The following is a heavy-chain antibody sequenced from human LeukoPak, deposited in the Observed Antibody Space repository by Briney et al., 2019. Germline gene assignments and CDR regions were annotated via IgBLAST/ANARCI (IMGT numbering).Heavy chain of an antibody. CDR1: GFTFSSYE. V-gene: IGHV3-48*03. J-gene: IGHJ3*02. D-gene: IGHD3-10*01. CDR2: ISSSGSTI. CDR3: ARWALLWFGEHDAFDI. Sequence: GGSLRLSCAASGFTFSSYEMNWVRQAPGKGLEWVSYISSSGSTIYYADSVKGRFTISRDNAKNSLYLQMNSLRAEDTAVYYCARWALLWFGEHDAFDIWGQGTMVTVSS.